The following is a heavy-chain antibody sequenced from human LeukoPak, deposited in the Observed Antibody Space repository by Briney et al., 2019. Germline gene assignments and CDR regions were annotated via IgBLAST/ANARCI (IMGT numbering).Heavy chain of an antibody. CDR3: ARRFDV. J-gene: IGHJ6*04. V-gene: IGHV3-48*03. Sequence: GGSLRLSCAASGFPFSSFEVNWVRQAPGKGREWVSHISSSGSVIQYADFVKGRFTISRDNAKNSLSLQMNSLRAEDTAIYYCARRFDVWGKGTTVTVSS. CDR1: GFPFSSFE. CDR2: ISSSGSVI.